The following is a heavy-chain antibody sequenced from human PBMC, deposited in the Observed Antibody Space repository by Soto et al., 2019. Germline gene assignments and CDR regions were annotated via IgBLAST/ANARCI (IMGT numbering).Heavy chain of an antibody. D-gene: IGHD1-26*01. CDR1: GGTFGDYP. CDR3: ARDGFSGSYCGC. V-gene: IGHV1-69*06. CDR2: IIPIFGTA. Sequence: GASVKVSCKASGGTFGDYPITWVRQAPGQGLEWMGGIIPIFGTAVYAQKFQGRVTITADKSTSTTYMELSSLRSKDTAVYYCARDGFSGSYCGCWGQGTLVTVSS. J-gene: IGHJ4*02.